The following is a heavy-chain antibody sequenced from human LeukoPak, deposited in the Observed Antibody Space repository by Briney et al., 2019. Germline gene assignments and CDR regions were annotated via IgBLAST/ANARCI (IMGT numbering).Heavy chain of an antibody. J-gene: IGHJ4*02. CDR1: GFTFSSYW. CDR3: ARAEGGNSPDY. Sequence: PGGSLRLSCAASGFTFSSYWMSWVRQAPGKGLEWVANIKQDGSEKYYADSVKGRFTISRDNSKNTLYLQMNSLRAEDTAVYYCARAEGGNSPDYWGQGTLVTVSS. CDR2: IKQDGSEK. D-gene: IGHD4-23*01. V-gene: IGHV3-7*01.